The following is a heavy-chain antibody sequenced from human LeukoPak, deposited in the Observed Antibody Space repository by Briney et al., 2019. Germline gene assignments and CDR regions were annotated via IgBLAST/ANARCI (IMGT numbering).Heavy chain of an antibody. V-gene: IGHV4-39*01. CDR3: ARLYGSGSYYFDY. D-gene: IGHD3-10*01. CDR1: GGSISSSSYY. CDR2: IYYSGST. J-gene: IGHJ4*02. Sequence: PSETLSLTCTVSGGSISSSSYYWGWIRQPPGKGLEWIGSIYYSGSTYYNPSLKSRVTISVDTSKNQFSLKLSSVTAADTAVYYCARLYGSGSYYFDYWGQGTLVTVSS.